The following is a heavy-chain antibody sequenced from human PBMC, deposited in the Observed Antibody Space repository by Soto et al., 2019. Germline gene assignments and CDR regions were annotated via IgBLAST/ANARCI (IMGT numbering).Heavy chain of an antibody. CDR3: AKGSGPYRPYYFDS. CDR2: ITGKGDDT. J-gene: IGHJ4*02. D-gene: IGHD6-25*01. V-gene: IGHV3-23*01. Sequence: GGSLRLSCAASGFIFSNYAMSWVRQAPGKGLERVSAITGKGDDTYHADSVKGRFTLSRDNSRNTLYLEMNSLRAEDTAIYYCAKGSGPYRPYYFDSWGQGTLVTVSS. CDR1: GFIFSNYA.